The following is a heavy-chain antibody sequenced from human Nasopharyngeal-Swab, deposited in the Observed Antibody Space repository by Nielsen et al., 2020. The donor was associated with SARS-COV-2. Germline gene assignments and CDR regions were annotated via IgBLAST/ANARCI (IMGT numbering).Heavy chain of an antibody. D-gene: IGHD3-22*01. CDR3: ARAVDSSGYYDY. CDR2: VSSTSTYI. V-gene: IGHV3-21*01. CDR1: GFTFNTYS. J-gene: IGHJ4*02. Sequence: GGSLRLSCAASGFTFNTYSMNWVRQAPGKGLEWVSSVSSTSTYIYYADSVKGRFTISRDNAENSLYLQMNSLRAEDTAVYYCARAVDSSGYYDYWGQGTLVTVSS.